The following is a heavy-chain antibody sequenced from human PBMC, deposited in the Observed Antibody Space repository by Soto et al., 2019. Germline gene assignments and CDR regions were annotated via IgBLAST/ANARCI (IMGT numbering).Heavy chain of an antibody. Sequence: GGSLSLSCAASGFTFSSYAMSWVRQAPRKGLEWVSAISGSGGSTYYADSVKGRFTISRDNSKNTLYLQMNSLRAEDTAVYYCAKTLTLSAYYYMDVWGKGTTVTVSS. D-gene: IGHD6-19*01. J-gene: IGHJ6*03. CDR3: AKTLTLSAYYYMDV. V-gene: IGHV3-23*01. CDR2: ISGSGGST. CDR1: GFTFSSYA.